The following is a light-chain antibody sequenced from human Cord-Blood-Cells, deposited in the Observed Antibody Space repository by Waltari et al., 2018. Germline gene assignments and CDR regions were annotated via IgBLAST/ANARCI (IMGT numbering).Light chain of an antibody. CDR2: AAS. Sequence: DIQMTQSPSSLSASVGDRVTITCRASQSISSYLNWYQQKPGKAPKLLIYAASSLQSGFPSRFTGSASATDFTLTISSLQPEDFATYYCQQSYSTPVTFGQGTKLEIK. CDR1: QSISSY. J-gene: IGKJ2*01. V-gene: IGKV1-39*01. CDR3: QQSYSTPVT.